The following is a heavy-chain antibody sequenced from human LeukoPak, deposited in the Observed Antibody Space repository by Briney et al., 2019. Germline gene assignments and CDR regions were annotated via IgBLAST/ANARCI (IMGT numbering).Heavy chain of an antibody. V-gene: IGHV3-23*01. D-gene: IGHD2-2*03. J-gene: IGHJ4*02. CDR1: GFTFSSFA. CDR2: FSGSGGST. Sequence: GGSLRLSCAASGFTFSSFAMSWVRQAPGKGLEWVSTFSGSGGSTYYADSVKGRFTVSRDNAKNSLYLQIHSLRTEDTAVYYCARDRYLDIDYWGQGTLLTVSS. CDR3: ARDRYLDIDY.